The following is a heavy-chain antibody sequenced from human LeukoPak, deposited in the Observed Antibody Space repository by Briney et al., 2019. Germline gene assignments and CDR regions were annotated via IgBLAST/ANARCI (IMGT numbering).Heavy chain of an antibody. CDR1: GFTFDDYA. CDR3: AKAIVGATRGGVDY. V-gene: IGHV3-9*01. Sequence: PGRSLRLSCAASGFTFDDYAMHWVRQAPGKGLEWVSGISWNSGSIGYADSVKGRFTISRDNAKNSLHLQMNSLRAEDTALYYCAKAIVGATRGGVDYWGQGTLVTVSS. CDR2: ISWNSGSI. J-gene: IGHJ4*02. D-gene: IGHD1-26*01.